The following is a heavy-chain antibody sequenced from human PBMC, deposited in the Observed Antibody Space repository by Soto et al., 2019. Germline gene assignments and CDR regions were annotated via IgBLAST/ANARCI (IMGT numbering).Heavy chain of an antibody. J-gene: IGHJ2*01. Sequence: QVQLVESGGGVVQPGRALRLSCAASGFTFSSYGMHWVRQAPGKGLEWEAVISYDGSNKYYADSVKGRFTISRDNSKNTVYLQMNSLRAEDTAVYYCAKEVRGIAVALPVYFDLLGRGTLVTVSS. V-gene: IGHV3-30*18. CDR2: ISYDGSNK. CDR3: AKEVRGIAVALPVYFDL. CDR1: GFTFSSYG. D-gene: IGHD6-19*01.